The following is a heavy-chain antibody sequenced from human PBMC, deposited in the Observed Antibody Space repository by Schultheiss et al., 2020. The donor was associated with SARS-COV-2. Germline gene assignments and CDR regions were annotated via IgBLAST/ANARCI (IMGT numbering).Heavy chain of an antibody. CDR3: ARDNGPIAVAGTGVDP. J-gene: IGHJ5*02. CDR1: GFTFSSYA. CDR2: IYSGGST. Sequence: GGSLRLSCAASGFTFSSYAMHWVRQAPGKGLEWVAVIYSGGSTYYADSVKGRFTISRDNSKNTLYLQMNSLRAEDTAVYYCARDNGPIAVAGTGVDPWGQGTLVTVSS. D-gene: IGHD6-19*01. V-gene: IGHV3-66*01.